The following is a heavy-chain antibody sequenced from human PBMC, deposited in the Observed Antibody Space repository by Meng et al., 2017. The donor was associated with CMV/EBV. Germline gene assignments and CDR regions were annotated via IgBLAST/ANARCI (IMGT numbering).Heavy chain of an antibody. J-gene: IGHJ5*02. CDR2: IYSGGSST. Sequence: GGSLRLSCAASGFTFSSYAMSWVRQAPGKGLEWVSVIYSGGSSTYYADSVKGRFTISRDNSKNTLYLQMNSLRAEDTAVYYCAKDRSDCSSTSCYRWFDPWGQGTLVTVSS. CDR1: GFTFSSYA. V-gene: IGHV3-23*03. CDR3: AKDRSDCSSTSCYRWFDP. D-gene: IGHD2-2*01.